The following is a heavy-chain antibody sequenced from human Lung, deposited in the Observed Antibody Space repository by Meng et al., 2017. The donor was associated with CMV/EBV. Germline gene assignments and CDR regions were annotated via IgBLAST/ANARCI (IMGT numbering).Heavy chain of an antibody. V-gene: IGHV3-21*01. J-gene: IGHJ3*02. CDR1: GFTFSSYS. CDR3: ASPYYYDSRGAFDI. Sequence: GEXXKISCAASGFTFSSYSMNWVRQAPGKGLEWVSSISSSSSYIYYADSVKGRFTISRDNAKNSLYLQMNSLRAEDTAVYYCASPYYYDSRGAFDIWAKGXWSPSPQ. CDR2: ISSSSSYI. D-gene: IGHD3-22*01.